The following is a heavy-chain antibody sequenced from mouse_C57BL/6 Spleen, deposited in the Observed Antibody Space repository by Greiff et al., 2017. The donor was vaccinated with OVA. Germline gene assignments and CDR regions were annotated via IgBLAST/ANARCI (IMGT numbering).Heavy chain of an antibody. J-gene: IGHJ3*01. CDR1: GFTFSSYA. V-gene: IGHV5-4*01. D-gene: IGHD1-3*01. CDR2: ISDGGSYT. Sequence: EVQVVESGGGLVKPGGSLKLSCAASGFTFSSYAMSWVRQTPEKRLEWVATISDGGSYTYYPDNVKGRFTISRDNAKNNLYLQMSHLKSEDTAMYYCARDNNYETWFAYWGQGTLVTVSA. CDR3: ARDNNYETWFAY.